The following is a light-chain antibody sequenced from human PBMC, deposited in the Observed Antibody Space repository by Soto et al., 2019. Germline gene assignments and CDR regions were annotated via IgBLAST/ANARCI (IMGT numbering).Light chain of an antibody. J-gene: IGLJ2*01. Sequence: QPVLTQSPSASASLGASVKLTCTLSSGHSSYAIAWHQQQPEKGPRYLMKLNSDGSHSKGDGIPDRFSGSSSGAERYLTIPSLQSEDEAHYYCQTGGTGILFGGGTKLTVL. CDR2: LNSDGSH. CDR1: SGHSSYA. V-gene: IGLV4-69*01. CDR3: QTGGTGIL.